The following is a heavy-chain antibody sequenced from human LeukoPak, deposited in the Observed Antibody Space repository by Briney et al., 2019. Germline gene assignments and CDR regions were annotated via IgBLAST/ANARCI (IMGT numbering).Heavy chain of an antibody. Sequence: GGSLRLSCVASGFTFSSYRMNWVRQSPGKGLEWVSSISSSSSYIYYADSVKGRFTISRDNAKNSLFLQMNSLRAEDTAVYYCARDLGGYSYVDYWGQGTLVTVPS. V-gene: IGHV3-21*01. D-gene: IGHD5-18*01. CDR2: ISSSSSYI. CDR1: GFTFSSYR. CDR3: ARDLGGYSYVDY. J-gene: IGHJ4*02.